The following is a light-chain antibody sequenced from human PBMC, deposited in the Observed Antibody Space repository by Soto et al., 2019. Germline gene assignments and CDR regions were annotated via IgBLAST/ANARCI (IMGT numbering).Light chain of an antibody. Sequence: QSALTQPASVSGSPGQSITISCTGTSSDVGSYNYVSWYQQDPGKAPKLMIYEVSNRPSGISNRFSGSKSGNTASLTISGLQAEDEAEYYCSSYTSSSTDVFGTGTKVTVL. V-gene: IGLV2-14*01. CDR1: SSDVGSYNY. CDR2: EVS. J-gene: IGLJ1*01. CDR3: SSYTSSSTDV.